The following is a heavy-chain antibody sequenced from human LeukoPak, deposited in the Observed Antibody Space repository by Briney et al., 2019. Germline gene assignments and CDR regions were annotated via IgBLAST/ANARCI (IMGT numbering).Heavy chain of an antibody. D-gene: IGHD6-19*01. J-gene: IGHJ4*02. CDR3: ARDPPFGSDWSQNYFDY. CDR1: GFTFDNYA. CDR2: ISYDGGNI. Sequence: GRSLRLSCAPSGFTFDNYAMHWVRQAPGKGLEWVALISYDGGNIYYADSVQGRFTISRDNSKNTLYLQMNSLRPEDTAVYYCARDPPFGSDWSQNYFDYWGQGTLVTVSS. V-gene: IGHV3-30*04.